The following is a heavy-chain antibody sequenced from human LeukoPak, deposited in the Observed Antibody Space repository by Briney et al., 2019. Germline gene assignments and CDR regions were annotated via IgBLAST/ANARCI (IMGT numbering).Heavy chain of an antibody. CDR3: ASRPYSSGSENYYYYMDV. J-gene: IGHJ6*03. D-gene: IGHD6-19*01. V-gene: IGHV1-2*02. Sequence: ASVKVSCKASGYTFTGYYMHWVRQAPGQGLEWMGWINPNSGGTNYAQKFQGGVTMTRDTSISTAYMELSRLRSDDTAVYYCASRPYSSGSENYYYYMDVWGKGTTVTVSS. CDR1: GYTFTGYY. CDR2: INPNSGGT.